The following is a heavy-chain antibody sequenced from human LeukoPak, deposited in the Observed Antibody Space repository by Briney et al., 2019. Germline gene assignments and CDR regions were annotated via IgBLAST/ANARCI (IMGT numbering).Heavy chain of an antibody. J-gene: IGHJ4*02. CDR2: ISRGGSTI. CDR1: GFIFSDYY. D-gene: IGHD1-7*01. V-gene: IGHV3-11*04. Sequence: GGSMRLSCPASGFIFSDYYMSWIRQAPGKGLEWVSYISRGGSTISYADSVKGGFTIYRENNKNSLYLQMNSLRAEDTAVYYCARDRDWNSGFDYWGQGTLVTVSS. CDR3: ARDRDWNSGFDY.